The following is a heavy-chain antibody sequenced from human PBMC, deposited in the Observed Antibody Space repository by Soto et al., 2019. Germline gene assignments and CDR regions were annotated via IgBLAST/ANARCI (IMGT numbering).Heavy chain of an antibody. Sequence: QVQLQESGPGLVKPSEPLSLTCTGSGASVSSGSSYWSWIRESPGKVLEWIGNTHHSGNTNYNPSLKSRVTISVDTSKTLFSLNLSSVTAADTAVYYGARRIPAAPNWFDPWGQGTLVTVSS. D-gene: IGHD6-13*01. CDR2: THHSGNT. V-gene: IGHV4-61*01. CDR1: GASVSSGSSY. J-gene: IGHJ5*02. CDR3: ARRIPAAPNWFDP.